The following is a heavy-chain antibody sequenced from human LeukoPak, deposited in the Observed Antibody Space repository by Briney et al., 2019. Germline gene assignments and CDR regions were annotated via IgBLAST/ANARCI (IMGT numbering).Heavy chain of an antibody. Sequence: ASVKVSCKASGYTFTGYYMHWVRQAPGQGLEWMGWINPNSGGTNYAQKFQGRVTMTRDTSISTAYMELSRLRSDDTAVYYCARVPQTPSNPSKTTRRDGYNYELFDYWGQGTLVTVSS. CDR3: ARVPQTPSNPSKTTRRDGYNYELFDY. D-gene: IGHD5-24*01. CDR2: INPNSGGT. J-gene: IGHJ4*02. V-gene: IGHV1-2*02. CDR1: GYTFTGYY.